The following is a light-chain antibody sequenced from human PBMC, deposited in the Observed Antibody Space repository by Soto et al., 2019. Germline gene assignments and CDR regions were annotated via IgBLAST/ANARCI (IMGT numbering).Light chain of an antibody. CDR1: QTISSNY. V-gene: IGKV3-20*01. CDR2: GTS. CDR3: QQYVSWT. Sequence: EIVLTQSPGTLSVSPGERATLSCRASQTISSNYLAWYQQKPGQAPSLLIYGTSRRATGIPDRFSGCGSGTDFALTISRLEPEDSAIFYWQQYVSWTFGQGTKGEIK. J-gene: IGKJ1*01.